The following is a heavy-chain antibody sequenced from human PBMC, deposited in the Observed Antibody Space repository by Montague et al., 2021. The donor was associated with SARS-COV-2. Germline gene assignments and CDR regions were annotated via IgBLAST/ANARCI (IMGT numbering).Heavy chain of an antibody. Sequence: SETLSLTCTVSGGSISSYYWSWIRQPPGKGLEWIGYIYYSGSTNYNPSLKSRVTISVGTSKNQFSLKLSSVTAADTAVYYCARILGTYYDFWSGERAIDAFDIWGQGTMVTVSS. V-gene: IGHV4-59*08. D-gene: IGHD3-3*01. J-gene: IGHJ3*02. CDR1: GGSISSYY. CDR2: IYYSGST. CDR3: ARILGTYYDFWSGERAIDAFDI.